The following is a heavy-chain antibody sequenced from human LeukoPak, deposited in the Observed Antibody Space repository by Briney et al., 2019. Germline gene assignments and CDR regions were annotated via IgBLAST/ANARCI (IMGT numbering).Heavy chain of an antibody. Sequence: GGSLRLSCAASGFTFSSYWMHWVRQAPGKGLVWVSRINSDGSSTSYADSVKGRFTISRDNAKNTLYLQMNSLRAEDTAVYYCARGGSYGPPCYFDYWGQGTLVTVSS. CDR3: ARGGSYGPPCYFDY. CDR2: INSDGSST. CDR1: GFTFSSYW. V-gene: IGHV3-74*01. D-gene: IGHD5-18*01. J-gene: IGHJ4*02.